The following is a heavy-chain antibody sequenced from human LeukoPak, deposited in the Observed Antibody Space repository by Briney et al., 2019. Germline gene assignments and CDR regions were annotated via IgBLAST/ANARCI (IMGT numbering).Heavy chain of an antibody. D-gene: IGHD6-19*01. CDR2: ISDIGGST. CDR1: GFTFSNYA. J-gene: IGHJ4*02. CDR3: AKRRLDSGWYETSDY. V-gene: IGHV3-23*01. Sequence: GGSLRLSCAASGFTFSNYAMSWVRQAPGRGLEWHSIISDIGGSTYYADSVKGRFTISRDNSKNTLYLQMNSLRGDDTAVYYCAKRRLDSGWYETSDYWGQGTLVTVSS.